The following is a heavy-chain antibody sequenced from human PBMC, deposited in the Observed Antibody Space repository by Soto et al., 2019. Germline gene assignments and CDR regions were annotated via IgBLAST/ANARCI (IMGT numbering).Heavy chain of an antibody. V-gene: IGHV3-33*01. J-gene: IGHJ6*03. D-gene: IGHD2-2*01. Sequence: PGGSLRLSCAASGFTFSSYGMHWVRQAPGKGLEWVAVIWYDGSNKYYADSVKGRFTISRDNSKNTLYLQMNSLRAEDTAVYYCARGYQLRNYYYYYMDVWGKGTTVTVSS. CDR3: ARGYQLRNYYYYYMDV. CDR2: IWYDGSNK. CDR1: GFTFSSYG.